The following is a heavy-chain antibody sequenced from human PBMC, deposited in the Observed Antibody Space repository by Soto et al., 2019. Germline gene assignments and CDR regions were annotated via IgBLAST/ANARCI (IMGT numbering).Heavy chain of an antibody. CDR2: IYHSGST. D-gene: IGHD3-10*01. Sequence: SETLSLTCAVSGGSISSINWWSWVRQPPGKGLEWIGEIYHSGSTNYNPSLKSRATISVDKSKNQFSLKLSPVTAADTAVYYCARVMRSGIHFDYWGQGTLVTVS. J-gene: IGHJ4*02. CDR3: ARVMRSGIHFDY. V-gene: IGHV4-4*02. CDR1: GGSISSINW.